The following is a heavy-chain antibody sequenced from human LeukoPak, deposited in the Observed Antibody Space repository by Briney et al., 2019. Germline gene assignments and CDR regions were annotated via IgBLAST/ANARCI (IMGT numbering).Heavy chain of an antibody. J-gene: IGHJ4*02. Sequence: GGSLRLSCAVSGFTVSGNYMIWVRQAPGKGLEWVSLMYSGGSTYYADSVQGRFTISRDNSKSTLCLQMNSLRAEDTAVYYCAKQLGYCSDGSCYFPYWGQGTLVTVSS. CDR3: AKQLGYCSDGSCYFPY. CDR2: MYSGGST. CDR1: GFTVSGNY. V-gene: IGHV3-66*04. D-gene: IGHD2-15*01.